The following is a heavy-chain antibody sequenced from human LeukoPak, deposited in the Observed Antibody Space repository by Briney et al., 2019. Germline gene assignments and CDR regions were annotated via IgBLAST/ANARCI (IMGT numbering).Heavy chain of an antibody. J-gene: IGHJ3*02. CDR2: INPNSGGT. CDR1: GGTFSSYA. CDR3: ARRDILTGYYAFDI. V-gene: IGHV1-2*02. Sequence: ASVKVSCKASGGTFSSYAISWVRQAPGQGLEWMGWINPNSGGTNYAQKFQGRVTMTRDTSISTAYMELSRLRSDDTAVYYCARRDILTGYYAFDIWGQGTMVTVSS. D-gene: IGHD3-9*01.